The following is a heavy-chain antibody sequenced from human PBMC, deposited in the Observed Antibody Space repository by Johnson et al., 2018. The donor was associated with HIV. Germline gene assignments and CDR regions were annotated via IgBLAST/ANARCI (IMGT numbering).Heavy chain of an antibody. V-gene: IGHV3-30*04. CDR2: ISYDGGLK. Sequence: QVQLVESGGGAVQPGRSLRLSCAASGFTFDDYAIHWVRQAPGKGLEWVTVISYDGGLKYYADSVKGRFTISRDNSKNTLYLQMNSLRAEDTAVYYCARESGGQYDAFDIWGQGTMVTVSS. CDR1: GFTFDDYA. J-gene: IGHJ3*02. D-gene: IGHD3-16*01. CDR3: ARESGGQYDAFDI.